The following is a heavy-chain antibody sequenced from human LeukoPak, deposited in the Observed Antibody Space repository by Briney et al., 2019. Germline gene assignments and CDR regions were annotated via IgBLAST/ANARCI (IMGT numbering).Heavy chain of an antibody. CDR1: GFTFSSYA. CDR2: ISGSGGST. D-gene: IGHD3-22*01. V-gene: IGHV3-23*01. J-gene: IGHJ4*02. Sequence: GGSLRLSCAASGFTFSSYAMSWVRQAPGKGLEWVSAISGSGGSTYYADSVRGRFTISRDNSKNTLYLQMNSLRAEDTAVYYCAKDPYYYDSSDYWGQGTLVTVSS. CDR3: AKDPYYYDSSDY.